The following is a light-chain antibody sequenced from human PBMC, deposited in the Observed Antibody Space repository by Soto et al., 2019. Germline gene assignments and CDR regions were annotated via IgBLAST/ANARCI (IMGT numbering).Light chain of an antibody. V-gene: IGKV1-27*01. CDR1: KVINNY. CDR2: GAS. Sequence: DIQMTQSPSSLSASVGDRVTISCRASKVINNYLAWYQQRPGKGPKLLIYGASTLQSGVPSRFSGSGSGTDFTLTIRSLQPEDVATYYCQKYNSAPPVTFGPGTTVHV. CDR3: QKYNSAPPVT. J-gene: IGKJ3*01.